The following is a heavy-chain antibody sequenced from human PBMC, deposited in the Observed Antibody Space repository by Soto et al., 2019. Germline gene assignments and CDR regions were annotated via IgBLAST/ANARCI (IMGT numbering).Heavy chain of an antibody. CDR2: ISGSGGST. Sequence: GGSLRLSCAASGFTFSSYAMSWVRQAPGKGLEWVSAISGSGGSTYYADSVKGRFTISRDNSKNTLYLQMNSLRAEDTAVYYCAKDVMITFGGVTTRGSAFDIWGQGTMVTVSS. CDR3: AKDVMITFGGVTTRGSAFDI. V-gene: IGHV3-23*01. CDR1: GFTFSSYA. J-gene: IGHJ3*02. D-gene: IGHD3-16*01.